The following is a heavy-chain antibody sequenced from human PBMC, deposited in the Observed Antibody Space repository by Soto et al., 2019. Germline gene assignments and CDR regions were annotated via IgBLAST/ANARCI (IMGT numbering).Heavy chain of an antibody. CDR1: GGSLSNYY. Sequence: SETLSLTCAVYGGSLSNYYWNWIRQPPGKGLEWIGEINHSGSTNYNPSLKSRVTISVDTSKNQFSLKLGSVTAADTAVYYCARRTDTAMITNWFDPWGQGTLVTVS. D-gene: IGHD5-18*01. J-gene: IGHJ5*02. CDR3: ARRTDTAMITNWFDP. CDR2: INHSGST. V-gene: IGHV4-34*01.